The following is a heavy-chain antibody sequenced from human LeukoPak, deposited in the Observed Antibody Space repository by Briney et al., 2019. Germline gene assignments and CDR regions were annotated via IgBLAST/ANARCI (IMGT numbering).Heavy chain of an antibody. Sequence: PSETLSLTCAVYGGSFSSSYWSWIRQPPGKGLEWIGEVNHSGSTNYNPSLKSRITMSVDTSKNQISLKVNSVTVADTAAYYCARGWRQQLVRNWYFDLWGRGILVTVSS. CDR3: ARGWRQQLVRNWYFDL. V-gene: IGHV4-34*01. D-gene: IGHD6-13*01. CDR2: VNHSGST. J-gene: IGHJ2*01. CDR1: GGSFSSSY.